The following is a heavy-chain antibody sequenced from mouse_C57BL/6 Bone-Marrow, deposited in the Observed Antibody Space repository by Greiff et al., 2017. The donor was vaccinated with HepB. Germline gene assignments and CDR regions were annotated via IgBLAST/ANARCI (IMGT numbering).Heavy chain of an antibody. Sequence: VQLQQSGAELVKPGASVKMSCKASGYTFTSYWITWVKQRPGQGLEWIGDIYPGSGSTNYNEKFKSKATLTVDTSSSTAYMQLSSLTSEDSAVYYCARFITTGVAGYFDVWGTGTTVTVSS. D-gene: IGHD1-1*01. CDR1: GYTFTSYW. V-gene: IGHV1-55*01. CDR3: ARFITTGVAGYFDV. CDR2: IYPGSGST. J-gene: IGHJ1*03.